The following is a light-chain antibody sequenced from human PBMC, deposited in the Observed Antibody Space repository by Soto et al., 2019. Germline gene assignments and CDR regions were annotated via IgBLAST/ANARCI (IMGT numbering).Light chain of an antibody. J-gene: IGKJ5*01. Sequence: DIHMTHSPSSLSSSLGDRFTITFRASQDIVNYLNWYQQRPGKATKLLILDASSLDTGVPSRFSGSGSGTDFTFTISSLQSEDIATYYCQQYYNVPITFGQGTRLEIK. CDR2: DAS. V-gene: IGKV1-33*01. CDR1: QDIVNY. CDR3: QQYYNVPIT.